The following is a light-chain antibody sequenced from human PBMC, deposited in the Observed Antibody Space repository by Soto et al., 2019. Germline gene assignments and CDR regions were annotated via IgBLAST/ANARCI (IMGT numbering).Light chain of an antibody. J-gene: IGKJ1*01. V-gene: IGKV1-5*03. Sequence: DIQITQSPSTLSAPVGDRVTISCRASQSVNRWLAWYQQKPGKAPKLLIYKASTLKSGVPSRFSGSVSGTEFNLTISSLQTDDFATYYCQHYNSYSEAFGQGTKVDIK. CDR2: KAS. CDR3: QHYNSYSEA. CDR1: QSVNRW.